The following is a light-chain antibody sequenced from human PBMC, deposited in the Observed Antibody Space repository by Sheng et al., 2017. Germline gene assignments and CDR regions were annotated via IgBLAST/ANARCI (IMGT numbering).Light chain of an antibody. CDR1: QSVSSN. CDR3: QQYNNWPGT. J-gene: IGKJ1*01. V-gene: IGKV3-15*01. CDR2: GAS. Sequence: VLTQSPITLSLSPGERATLSCRASQSVSSNLAWYQQKPGQAPRLLIYGASTRATGIPARFSGSGSGTEFTLTISSLQSEDFAVYYCQQYNNWPGTFGQGTKVEIK.